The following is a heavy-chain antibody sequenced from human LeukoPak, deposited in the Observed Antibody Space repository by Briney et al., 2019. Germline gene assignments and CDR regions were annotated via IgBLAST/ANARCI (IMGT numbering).Heavy chain of an antibody. CDR1: GFTFSSYA. J-gene: IGHJ4*02. D-gene: IGHD3-22*01. CDR2: ISGSGGST. CDR3: AKIGYYYDSSGYYLTPTYYFDY. Sequence: GGSLRLSCAASGFTFSSYAMSWVRQAPGKGLEWVSAISGSGGSTYYADSVKGRFTISRDNSKNTLYLQMNSLRAEDTAVYYCAKIGYYYDSSGYYLTPTYYFDYWGQGTLVTVSS. V-gene: IGHV3-23*01.